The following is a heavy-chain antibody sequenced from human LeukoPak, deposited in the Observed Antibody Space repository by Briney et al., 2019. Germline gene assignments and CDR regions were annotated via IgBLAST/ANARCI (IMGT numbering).Heavy chain of an antibody. CDR2: ISAYNGNT. J-gene: IGHJ3*02. D-gene: IGHD6-19*01. CDR3: ARAGDGGWYRLDAFDI. V-gene: IGHV1-18*01. CDR1: GYTLTNYA. Sequence: ASVKVSCKASGYTLTNYAMNWVRQAPGQGLEWMGWISAYNGNTNYAQKLQGGVTMTTDTSTSTAYMELRSLRSDDTAVYYCARAGDGGWYRLDAFDIWGQGTMVTVSS.